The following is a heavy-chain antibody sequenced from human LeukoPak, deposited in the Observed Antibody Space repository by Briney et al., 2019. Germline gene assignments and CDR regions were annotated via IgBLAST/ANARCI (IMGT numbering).Heavy chain of an antibody. V-gene: IGHV4-59*01. CDR3: ARTTMVRGRRGILFDY. CDR2: IYYSGST. J-gene: IGHJ4*02. Sequence: SETLSLTCTVSGGSISSYYWSWIRQPPGKGLEWIGYIYYSGSTNYNPSLKSRVTISVDTSKNQFSLKLSSVTAADTAVYYCARTTMVRGRRGILFDYWGQGTLVTVSS. CDR1: GGSISSYY. D-gene: IGHD3-10*01.